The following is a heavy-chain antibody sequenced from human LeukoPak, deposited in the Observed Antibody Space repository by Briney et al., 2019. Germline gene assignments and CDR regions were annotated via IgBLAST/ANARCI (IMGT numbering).Heavy chain of an antibody. J-gene: IGHJ4*02. V-gene: IGHV1-2*02. D-gene: IGHD3-22*01. CDR3: ASGMYYYDSSGYYYEVLGFDY. CDR2: INPNSGGT. Sequence: GASVKVSCKASGYTFTDYYMHWVRQAPGQGLEWMGWINPNSGGTNYAQKFQGRVTMTRDTSINTAYMELSSLRSEDTAVYYCASGMYYYDSSGYYYEVLGFDYWGQGTLVTVSS. CDR1: GYTFTDYY.